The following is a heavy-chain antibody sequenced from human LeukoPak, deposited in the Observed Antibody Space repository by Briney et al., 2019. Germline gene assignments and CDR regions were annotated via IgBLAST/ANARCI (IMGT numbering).Heavy chain of an antibody. CDR2: MNPNSGNT. CDR3: AVTYSSSWNTFDY. J-gene: IGHJ4*02. D-gene: IGHD6-13*01. CDR1: GYTFTSYD. Sequence: GASVKVSCKASGYTFTSYDINWVRQATGQGLEWMGWMNPNSGNTGYAQKFQGRVTITRNTSMSTAYMELSSLRSEDTAVYYCAVTYSSSWNTFDYWGQGTLVTVSS. V-gene: IGHV1-8*03.